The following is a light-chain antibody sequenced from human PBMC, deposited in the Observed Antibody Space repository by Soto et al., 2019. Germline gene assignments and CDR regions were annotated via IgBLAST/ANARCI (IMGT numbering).Light chain of an antibody. CDR3: MQALQTPFT. Sequence: DIVMTKSPLSLPVTPGEPASISCRSSQSLLHSNGYNYLDWYLQKPGQSPQLLIYLGSNRASGVPDRFSGSGSSTDVTLKISRVEAEDVGVYYCMQALQTPFTFGPGTKVDIK. CDR1: QSLLHSNGYNY. V-gene: IGKV2-28*01. J-gene: IGKJ3*01. CDR2: LGS.